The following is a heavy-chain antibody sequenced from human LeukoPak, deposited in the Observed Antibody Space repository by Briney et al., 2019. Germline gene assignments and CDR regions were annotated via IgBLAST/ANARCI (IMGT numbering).Heavy chain of an antibody. D-gene: IGHD3-10*01. CDR3: ATPMVRGVRYSRFDY. CDR2: IIPIFGTA. Sequence: GASVKVSCKASGGTFSSYAISWVRQAPGQGLEWMGGIIPIFGTANYAQKSQGRVTITADKSTSTAYMELSSLRSEDTAVYYCATPMVRGVRYSRFDYWGQGTLVTVSS. V-gene: IGHV1-69*06. J-gene: IGHJ4*02. CDR1: GGTFSSYA.